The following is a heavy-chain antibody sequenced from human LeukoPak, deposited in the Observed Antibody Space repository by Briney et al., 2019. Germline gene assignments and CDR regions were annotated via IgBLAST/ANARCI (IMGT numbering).Heavy chain of an antibody. CDR1: GFTFSSYS. CDR3: AKSHLWFGELYPGY. Sequence: GGSLRLSCAASGFTFSSYSMNWVRQAPGKGLEWVSSISSSSSYIKYADSVKGRFTISRDNAKNSLYLQMNSLRAEDTAVYYCAKSHLWFGELYPGYWGQGTLVTVSS. D-gene: IGHD3-10*01. J-gene: IGHJ4*02. V-gene: IGHV3-21*04. CDR2: ISSSSSYI.